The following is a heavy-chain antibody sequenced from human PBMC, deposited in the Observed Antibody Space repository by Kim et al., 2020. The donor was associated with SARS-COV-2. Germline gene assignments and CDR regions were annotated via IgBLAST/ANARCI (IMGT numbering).Heavy chain of an antibody. J-gene: IGHJ1*01. CDR1: GFTFSDAW. V-gene: IGHV3-15*01. D-gene: IGHD3-9*01. Sequence: GRSLRLSCAASGFTFSDAWISWVRQAPGKGLEWVGRINSKTDGGTTDYAAPVKGRFTISTDDSKNTLYLQMNSLKTEDTAVYYCTTAREGYYDILTGYYFVAEYFQHWGQSTLVTVSS. CDR2: INSKTDGGTT. CDR3: TTAREGYYDILTGYYFVAEYFQH.